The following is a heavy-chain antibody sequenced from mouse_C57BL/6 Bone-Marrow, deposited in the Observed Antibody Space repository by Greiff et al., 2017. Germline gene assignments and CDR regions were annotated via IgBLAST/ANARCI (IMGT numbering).Heavy chain of an antibody. D-gene: IGHD2-4*01. J-gene: IGHJ3*01. V-gene: IGHV1-19*01. CDR1: GYTFTDYY. Sequence: VHVKQSGPVLVKPGASVKMSCKASGYTFTDYYMNWVKQSHGKSLEWIGVINPYNGGTSYNQKFKGKATLTVDKSSSTAYMELNSLTSEDSAVYYCAIDCDGGFAYWGQGTLVTVSA. CDR3: AIDCDGGFAY. CDR2: INPYNGGT.